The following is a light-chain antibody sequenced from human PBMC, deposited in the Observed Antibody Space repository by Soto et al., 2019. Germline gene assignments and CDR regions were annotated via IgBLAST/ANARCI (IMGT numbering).Light chain of an antibody. J-gene: IGKJ4*01. Sequence: EIVLTQSPATLSLSPGERATLSCRASQSVSNNLAWYQQKPGQAPRLLIYFTSTRATGIPARFSGSGSGTEFTLTISSLQSEDFAVYYCQQYNKWPLTFGGGTKVETK. CDR1: QSVSNN. CDR3: QQYNKWPLT. V-gene: IGKV3-15*01. CDR2: FTS.